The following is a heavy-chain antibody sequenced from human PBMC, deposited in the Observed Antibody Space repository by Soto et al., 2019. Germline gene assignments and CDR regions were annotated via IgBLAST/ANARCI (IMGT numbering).Heavy chain of an antibody. CDR2: ISSSSSTI. CDR3: ARETVVPAAILYYYYYMDV. CDR1: GFTFSSNS. V-gene: IGHV3-48*01. Sequence: EVQLVESGGGWVQPGGSLRLSCAASGFTFSSNSMNGVRQAPGKGLGWVSYISSSSSTIYYADSVKGRFTISRDNAKNSLYLQMNSLRAEDTAVYYCARETVVPAAILYYYYYMDVWGKGTTVTVSS. D-gene: IGHD2-2*01. J-gene: IGHJ6*03.